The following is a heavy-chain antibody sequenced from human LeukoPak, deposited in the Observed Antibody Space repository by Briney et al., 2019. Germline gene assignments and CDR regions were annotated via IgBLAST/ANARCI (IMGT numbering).Heavy chain of an antibody. Sequence: PGGSLRFSGAASGVTFSDHYMDWVRQAPGKGLEWVGRSRNKVNSYTTEYAASVEGRFTISRDDSKNSLYLQMNSLKTEDTAVYYCARVNSEGLWELPHLDYWGQGTLVTVSS. CDR3: ARVNSEGLWELPHLDY. CDR1: GVTFSDHY. D-gene: IGHD1-26*01. J-gene: IGHJ4*02. CDR2: SRNKVNSYTT. V-gene: IGHV3-72*01.